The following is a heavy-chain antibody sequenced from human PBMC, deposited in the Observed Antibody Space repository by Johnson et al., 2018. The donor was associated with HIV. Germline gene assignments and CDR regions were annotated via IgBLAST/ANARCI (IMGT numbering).Heavy chain of an antibody. Sequence: QVQLVESGGGVVQPGRSLRLSCVVSGFTFSSYTMHWVRQAPGKGLEWVAVISYDGSNKYFADSVKGRFTISRDNSKNTLYLQMNSLRAEDTAVYYCARVAPAHDAFDIWGQGTMVTVSS. D-gene: IGHD2-2*01. V-gene: IGHV3-30*04. CDR2: ISYDGSNK. CDR3: ARVAPAHDAFDI. CDR1: GFTFSSYT. J-gene: IGHJ3*02.